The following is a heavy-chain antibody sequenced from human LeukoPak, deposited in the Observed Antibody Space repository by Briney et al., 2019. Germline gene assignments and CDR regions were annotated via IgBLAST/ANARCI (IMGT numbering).Heavy chain of an antibody. Sequence: ASVKVSCKASGYTFTSYGISWVRQAPGQGLEWMGGIIPIFGTANYARKFQGRVTITADESTSTAYMELSSLRYEDTAVYYCAREQVGGPVSGNSYFDYWGQGTLVTVSS. J-gene: IGHJ4*02. CDR3: AREQVGGPVSGNSYFDY. CDR1: GYTFTSYG. D-gene: IGHD4-23*01. V-gene: IGHV1-69*13. CDR2: IIPIFGTA.